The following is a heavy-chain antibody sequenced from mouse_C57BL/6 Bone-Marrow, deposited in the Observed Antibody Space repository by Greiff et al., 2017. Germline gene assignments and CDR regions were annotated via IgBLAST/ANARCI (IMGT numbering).Heavy chain of an antibody. CDR2: IRNKANGYTT. J-gene: IGHJ2*01. D-gene: IGHD1-1*01. CDR3: ARSIITTDYFDY. V-gene: IGHV7-3*01. Sequence: EVKVVESGGGLVQPGGSLSLSCAASGFTFTDYYMSWVRQPPGKALEWLGFIRNKANGYTTEYSASVKGRFTISRDNSQSILYLQMNALRAEDSATYYCARSIITTDYFDYWGQGTTLTVSS. CDR1: GFTFTDYY.